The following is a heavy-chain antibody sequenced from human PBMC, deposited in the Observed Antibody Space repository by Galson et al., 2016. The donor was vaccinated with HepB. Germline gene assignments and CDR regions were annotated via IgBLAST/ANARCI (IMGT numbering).Heavy chain of an antibody. CDR3: AHSSGSAFDTSNAFAC. Sequence: PALVKPTQTLTLTCTFSGFSLSTAGVGVGYIRQPPGRALEWLAFIYWDDYKFYSPSLKSRLTVTKGASKNQVVLTMTNMDPVDTATYFCAHSSGSAFDTSNAFACWGQGILVTVSS. V-gene: IGHV2-5*02. J-gene: IGHJ4*02. CDR2: IYWDDYK. D-gene: IGHD6-19*01. CDR1: GFSLSTAGVG.